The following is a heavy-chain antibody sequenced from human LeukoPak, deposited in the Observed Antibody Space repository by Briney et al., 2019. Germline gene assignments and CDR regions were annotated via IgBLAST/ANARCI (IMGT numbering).Heavy chain of an antibody. CDR1: GGSISSHY. V-gene: IGHV4-4*07. CDR2: IYNSGST. CDR3: ARSPNLLFDY. J-gene: IGHJ4*02. Sequence: SETLSLTCTVSGGSISSHYWSWIRQPAGKGLEWIGRIYNSGSTNYNPSLKSRVTISVDTSKNQFSLKLSSVTAADTAVYYCARSPNLLFDYWGQGTLVTVSS.